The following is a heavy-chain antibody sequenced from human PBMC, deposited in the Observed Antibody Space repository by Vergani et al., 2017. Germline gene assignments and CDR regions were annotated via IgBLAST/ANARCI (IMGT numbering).Heavy chain of an antibody. Sequence: QEQLVQSGSELKKPGASVKVSCKASGYSFNNYAIHWVRQAPGQGLEWMGWINPTTGNPTYARAFTGRFAFSLDTSVSTAYLQISSLKAEDTAVYYCARGSRPSYCGGDCYVFDYWGQGTLVTVSS. CDR3: ARGSRPSYCGGDCYVFDY. V-gene: IGHV7-4-1*02. CDR2: INPTTGNP. CDR1: GYSFNNYA. J-gene: IGHJ4*02. D-gene: IGHD2-21*02.